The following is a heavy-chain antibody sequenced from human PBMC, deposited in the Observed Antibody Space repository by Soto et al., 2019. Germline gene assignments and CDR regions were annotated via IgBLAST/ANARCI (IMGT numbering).Heavy chain of an antibody. CDR3: AKGALPLGNWFDP. V-gene: IGHV3-23*01. CDR2: ISGSGGST. J-gene: IGHJ5*02. CDR1: GFPFSSYS. Sequence: GGSLRLSCTASGFPFSSYSMSWVRQAPGKGLEWVSAISGSGGSTYYADPVKGRFTISRDNSKNTLYLQMNSLRAEDTAVYYCAKGALPLGNWFDPWGQGTLVTVSS.